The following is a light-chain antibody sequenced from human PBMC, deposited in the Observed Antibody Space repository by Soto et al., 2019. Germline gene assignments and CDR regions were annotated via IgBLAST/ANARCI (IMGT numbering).Light chain of an antibody. CDR2: EVS. J-gene: IGLJ2*01. V-gene: IGLV2-8*01. CDR1: SSDVGEENY. Sequence: QSALTQPPSASGSPGQSVTITCSGTSSDVGEENYVSWYQQHPGKVPKLILYEVSKRPSGVPDRFSGSRSGNTASLTISGLQAEDEADYYCTSYTRSNTVVFGGGTKVTVL. CDR3: TSYTRSNTVV.